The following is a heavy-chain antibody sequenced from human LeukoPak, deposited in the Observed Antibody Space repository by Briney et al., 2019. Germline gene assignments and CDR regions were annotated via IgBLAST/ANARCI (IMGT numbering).Heavy chain of an antibody. CDR1: GGSISSYY. D-gene: IGHD1-26*01. J-gene: IGHJ5*02. CDR2: IYYSGST. V-gene: IGHV4-59*01. CDR3: ARGGSGSYYDWFDP. Sequence: SETLSLTCTVSGGSISSYYWSWIRQPPGKGLEWIGYIYYSGSTNYNPSLKSRVTISVDTSKNHFSLKLSSVTAADTAVYYCARGGSGSYYDWFDPWGQGTLVTVSS.